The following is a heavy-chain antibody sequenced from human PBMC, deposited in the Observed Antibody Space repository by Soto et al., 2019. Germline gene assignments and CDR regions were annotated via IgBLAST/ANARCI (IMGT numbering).Heavy chain of an antibody. CDR3: ARDRSGYDYNWFDP. CDR2: IKQDGSEK. D-gene: IGHD5-12*01. J-gene: IGHJ5*02. CDR1: GFTFRSYW. Sequence: GGSLRLSCAASGFTFRSYWMGWVRQAPGKGLEWVANIKQDGSEKYYVDSVKGRFTISRDNAENSLYLQMNSLRAEDTAVCYCARDRSGYDYNWFDPWGQGTLVTVSS. V-gene: IGHV3-7*01.